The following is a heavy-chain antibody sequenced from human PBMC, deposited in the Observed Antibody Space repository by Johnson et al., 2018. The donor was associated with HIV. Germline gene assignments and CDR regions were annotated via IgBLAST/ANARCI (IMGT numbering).Heavy chain of an antibody. J-gene: IGHJ3*02. V-gene: IGHV3-20*04. CDR2: ISWDGGST. CDR1: GFTFDDFG. CDR3: AREAPQPSDAYDI. D-gene: IGHD5-18*01. Sequence: VQLVESGGGVVRPGGSLRLSCAASGFTFDDFGMSWVRHAPGKGLEWVSLISWDGGSTYYADSVNGRFTISRDNSKNTLYLQMNSLTAEDTAVYYCAREAPQPSDAYDIWGQGTMVTVSS.